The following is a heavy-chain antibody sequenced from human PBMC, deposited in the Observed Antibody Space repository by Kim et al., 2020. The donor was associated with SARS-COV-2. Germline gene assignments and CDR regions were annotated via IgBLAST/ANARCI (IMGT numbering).Heavy chain of an antibody. J-gene: IGHJ4*02. Sequence: ISESGLGTPYADSVKGRFAISRDNSKGTLFLQMNSLRAEDTAVYYCEASDYWGQGSLVTVSS. V-gene: IGHV3-23*01. CDR3: EASDY. CDR2: ISESGLGT.